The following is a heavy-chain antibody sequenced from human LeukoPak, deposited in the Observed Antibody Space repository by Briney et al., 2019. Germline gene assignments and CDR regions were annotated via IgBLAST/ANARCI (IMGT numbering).Heavy chain of an antibody. D-gene: IGHD2-21*02. CDR3: ASGLTYCGGDCYPD. Sequence: SGGSLRLSCAASEFTFSSYWMSWVRQAPGKGLEWVANIKQDGSEKYYVDSVKGRFTISRDNAKNSLYLQMNSLRAEDTAVYYCASGLTYCGGDCYPDWGQGTLVTVSS. CDR2: IKQDGSEK. V-gene: IGHV3-7*01. J-gene: IGHJ4*02. CDR1: EFTFSSYW.